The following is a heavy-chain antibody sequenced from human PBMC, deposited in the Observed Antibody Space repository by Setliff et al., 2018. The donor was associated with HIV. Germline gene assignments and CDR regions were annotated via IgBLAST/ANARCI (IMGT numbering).Heavy chain of an antibody. CDR1: GYSISSGFN. D-gene: IGHD5-12*01. V-gene: IGHV4-38-2*01. J-gene: IGHJ4*02. Sequence: SETLSLTCAVSGYSISSGFNWGWIRQSPEKGLEWIGNIYHVGTTYYNPSLNSRVTISVDTSRNQFSLKLTSVTAADTALYFCAILGDSGYAFRGYVDYWGQGKLVTVSS. CDR2: IYHVGTT. CDR3: AILGDSGYAFRGYVDY.